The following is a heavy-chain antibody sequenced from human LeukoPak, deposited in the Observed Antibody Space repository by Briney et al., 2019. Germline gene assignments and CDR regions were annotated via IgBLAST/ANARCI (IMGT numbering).Heavy chain of an antibody. D-gene: IGHD1-26*01. V-gene: IGHV3-21*01. J-gene: IGHJ4*02. CDR1: GFTFSSYG. CDR2: ISSSSSYI. CDR3: ARDSRIVGAAPSDY. Sequence: GGSLRLSCAASGFTFSSYGMNWVRQAPGKGLEWVSSISSSSSYIYYADSVKGRFTISRDNAKNSLYLQMNSLRAEDTAVYYCARDSRIVGAAPSDYWGQGTLVTVSS.